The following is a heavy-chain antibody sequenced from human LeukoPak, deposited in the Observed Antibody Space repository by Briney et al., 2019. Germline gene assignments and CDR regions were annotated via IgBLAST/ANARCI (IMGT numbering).Heavy chain of an antibody. Sequence: PGGSLRLSCAASGFSFSSYEMNWVRQAQGKGLELVSYISSSGSIMYSADSVKGRFTISRDNAKNSLYLQMNSLRADDTAIYYCSGQYSSSSVVDYWGQGTLVTVSS. CDR1: GFSFSSYE. J-gene: IGHJ4*02. V-gene: IGHV3-48*03. CDR2: ISSSGSIM. D-gene: IGHD6-6*01. CDR3: SGQYSSSSVVDY.